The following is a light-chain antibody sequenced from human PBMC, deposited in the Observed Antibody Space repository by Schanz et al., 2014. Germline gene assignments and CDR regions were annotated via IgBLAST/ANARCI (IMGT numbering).Light chain of an antibody. CDR1: SSDVGGYNY. V-gene: IGLV2-14*03. CDR2: DVN. J-gene: IGLJ3*02. Sequence: QSVLTQPASVSGSPGQSITISCTGTSSDVGGYNYVSWYQQHPGKAPKLMIYDVNKRPSGVPDRFSGSKSGNTASLTISGLQAEDEAGYYCSSYTSSSTLGFGGGTKLTVL. CDR3: SSYTSSSTLG.